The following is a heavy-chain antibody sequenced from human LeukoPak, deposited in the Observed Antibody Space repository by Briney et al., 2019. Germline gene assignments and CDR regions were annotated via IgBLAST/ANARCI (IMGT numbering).Heavy chain of an antibody. CDR1: GYSFSNHW. CDR3: ARLGCSSTSCLAYPRYYYYYMDV. Sequence: GESLKISCKGSGYSFSNHWIGWVRQMPGKGLEWMGTIYPGDSDTRYSPSFQGQVTISADKSINTAYLQWSSLKASDTAMYYCARLGCSSTSCLAYPRYYYYYMDVWGKGTTVTVSS. V-gene: IGHV5-51*01. CDR2: IYPGDSDT. D-gene: IGHD2-2*01. J-gene: IGHJ6*03.